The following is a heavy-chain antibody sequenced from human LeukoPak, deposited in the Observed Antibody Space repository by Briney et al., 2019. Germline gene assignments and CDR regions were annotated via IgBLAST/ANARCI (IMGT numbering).Heavy chain of an antibody. D-gene: IGHD3-16*02. V-gene: IGHV3-23*01. J-gene: IGHJ4*02. CDR1: GFTFSSYA. Sequence: GGSLRLSCAASGFTFSSYAMSWVRQAPGKGLEWVSAMSGSGGSTYYADSVKGRFTISRDNSKNTLYLQMNSLRAEDTAVYYCAKDHKMITFGGVIVNYYFDYWGQGTLITVSS. CDR2: MSGSGGST. CDR3: AKDHKMITFGGVIVNYYFDY.